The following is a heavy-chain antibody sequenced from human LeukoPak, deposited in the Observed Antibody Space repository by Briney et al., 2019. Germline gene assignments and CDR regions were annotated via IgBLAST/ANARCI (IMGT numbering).Heavy chain of an antibody. Sequence: PGGSLRLSCAASGFTFDDYAMHWVRQAPGKGLEWVSGISWNSGSIGYADSVKGRFTISRDNAKNSLYLQMNSLRAEDTAVYYCAPGGTTVTTPFDYWGQGALVTVSS. CDR2: ISWNSGSI. D-gene: IGHD4-17*01. J-gene: IGHJ4*02. V-gene: IGHV3-9*01. CDR3: APGGTTVTTPFDY. CDR1: GFTFDDYA.